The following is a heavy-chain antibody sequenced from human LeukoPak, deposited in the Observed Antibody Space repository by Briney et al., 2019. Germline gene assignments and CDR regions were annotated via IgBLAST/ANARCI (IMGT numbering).Heavy chain of an antibody. CDR1: GGSISNSY. Sequence: SETLSLTCTVSGGSISNSYWNWIRQPPGKGLEWIGYISYSGTTNSNPSLKSRVTLSVDTSKNEVSLKLSSVTAADTAVYYCVRRASRENYFDYWGQGNLVTVSS. CDR3: VRRASRENYFDY. V-gene: IGHV4-59*08. J-gene: IGHJ4*02. CDR2: ISYSGTT. D-gene: IGHD5-24*01.